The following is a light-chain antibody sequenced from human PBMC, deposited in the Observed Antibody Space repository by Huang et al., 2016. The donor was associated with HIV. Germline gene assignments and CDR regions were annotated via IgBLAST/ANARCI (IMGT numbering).Light chain of an antibody. J-gene: IGKJ3*01. V-gene: IGKV3-15*01. CDR1: QSVGTK. CDR3: QQYDNPPTT. CDR2: GAS. Sequence: EIIMTQFPATLSVSPGERATLSCGASQSVGTKSAWYQQKPGQAPRLLLFGASNRATGIPARFSGSGSGTEFTLTISNLQSEDFAVYYCQQYDNPPTTFGPGTKVDV.